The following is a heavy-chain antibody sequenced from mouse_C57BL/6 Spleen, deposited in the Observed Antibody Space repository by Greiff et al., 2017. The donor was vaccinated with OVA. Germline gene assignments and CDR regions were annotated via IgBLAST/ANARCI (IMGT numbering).Heavy chain of an antibody. CDR3: ARSGDYWYFDV. Sequence: QVQLQQSGPELVKPGASVKISCKASGYAFSSSWMNWVKQRPGKGLEWIGRIYPGDGDTNYNGKFKGKATLTADKSSSTAYMQLSSLTSEDSAVCFFARSGDYWYFDVWGTGTTVTVSS. V-gene: IGHV1-82*01. D-gene: IGHD3-2*02. CDR2: IYPGDGDT. J-gene: IGHJ1*03. CDR1: GYAFSSSW.